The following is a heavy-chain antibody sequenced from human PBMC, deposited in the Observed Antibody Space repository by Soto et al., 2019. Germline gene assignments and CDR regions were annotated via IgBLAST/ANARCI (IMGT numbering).Heavy chain of an antibody. J-gene: IGHJ3*02. Sequence: QLQLQESGPGLVKPSETLSLTCTVSGGSISSSSYYWGWIRQPPGKGLEWIGSIYYSGSTYYNPSLKRRVTISVDTSKNQFSLKLSSVTAADTAVYYCARRQKYCSGGSCLDAFDIWGQGTMVTVSS. CDR1: GGSISSSSYY. V-gene: IGHV4-39*01. D-gene: IGHD2-15*01. CDR2: IYYSGST. CDR3: ARRQKYCSGGSCLDAFDI.